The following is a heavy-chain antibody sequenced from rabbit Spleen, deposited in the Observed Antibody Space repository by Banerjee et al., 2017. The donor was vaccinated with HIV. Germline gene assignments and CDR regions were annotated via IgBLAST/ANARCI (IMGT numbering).Heavy chain of an antibody. CDR3: ARDLVGVIGWNFYL. CDR2: INVATGKP. V-gene: IGHV1S45*01. D-gene: IGHD1-1*01. J-gene: IGHJ4*01. Sequence: QQQLVESGGGLVKPGASLTLTCTASGFTISISDWIYWVRQAPGKGLEWIACINVATGKPVYATWAKGRFTISRTSSTTVTLRMTSLTAADTATYFCARDLVGVIGWNFYLWGQGTLVTVS. CDR1: GFTISISDW.